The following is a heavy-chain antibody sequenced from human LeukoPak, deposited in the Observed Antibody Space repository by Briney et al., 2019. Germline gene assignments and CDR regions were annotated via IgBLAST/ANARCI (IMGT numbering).Heavy chain of an antibody. D-gene: IGHD3-22*01. CDR3: ARHIPGHYYDSSGYYGIDY. V-gene: IGHV4-59*08. CDR2: IYYSGST. Sequence: PSETLSLTCTVSGGSISSYYWSWIRQPPGKGLEWIGYIYYSGSTNYNPSLKSRVTISVDTSKNQFSLKLSSVTAADTAVYYCARHIPGHYYDSSGYYGIDYWGQGTLVTVSS. J-gene: IGHJ4*02. CDR1: GGSISSYY.